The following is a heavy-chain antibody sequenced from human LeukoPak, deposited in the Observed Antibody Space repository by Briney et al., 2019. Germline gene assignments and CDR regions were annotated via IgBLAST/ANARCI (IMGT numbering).Heavy chain of an antibody. J-gene: IGHJ6*03. Sequence: NPSETLSLTCTVSGGSISSGSYYWSWIRQPSGKGLEWIGRIYTSGSTNYNPSLKSRVTISVDTSKNQFSLKLSSVTAADTAVYYCARAGEFLEWLPSYMDVWGKGTTVTVSS. CDR1: GGSISSGSYY. CDR2: IYTSGST. CDR3: ARAGEFLEWLPSYMDV. D-gene: IGHD3-3*01. V-gene: IGHV4-61*02.